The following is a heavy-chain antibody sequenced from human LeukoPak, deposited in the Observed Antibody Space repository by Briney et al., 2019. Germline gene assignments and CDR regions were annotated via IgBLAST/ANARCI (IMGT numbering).Heavy chain of an antibody. Sequence: SETPSLTCAVSGGSISSYYWSWIRQSPGKGLEWIAYIYHSGNTNYNPSFKSRVTISVDTSKNQFSLKLTSVAAADTAIYYCAGQPSGTAAFDIWGQGTMVTVSS. CDR2: IYHSGNT. CDR3: AGQPSGTAAFDI. V-gene: IGHV4-59*08. D-gene: IGHD1/OR15-1a*01. J-gene: IGHJ3*02. CDR1: GGSISSYY.